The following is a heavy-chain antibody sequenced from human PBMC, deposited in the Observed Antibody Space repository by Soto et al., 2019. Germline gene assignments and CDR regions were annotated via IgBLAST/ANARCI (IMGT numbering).Heavy chain of an antibody. J-gene: IGHJ4*02. V-gene: IGHV3-23*01. CDR3: ARTRGYSDYDLDY. CDR1: GFTFSSYA. Sequence: EVQLLESGGGLVQPGGSLRRSCAASGFTFSSYAMTWVRQAPGKGLEWVPAISYSGVSTYYADSVKGRFTISRDSSENTVSLQVNSLRVDDTAVYYCARTRGYSDYDLDYWGQGTLVTVSS. D-gene: IGHD5-12*01. CDR2: ISYSGVST.